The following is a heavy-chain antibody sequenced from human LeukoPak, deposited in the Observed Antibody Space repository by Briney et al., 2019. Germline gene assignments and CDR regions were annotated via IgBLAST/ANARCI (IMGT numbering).Heavy chain of an antibody. J-gene: IGHJ4*02. CDR3: ASLLVTTVTLG. CDR2: IHYSGST. CDR1: GGSISSSSYY. Sequence: DPSETLSLTCTVSGGSISSSSYYWGRIRQPPGKGLEWIGGIHYSGSTYYNSSLKSRVTISVISVDTSKKQFSLKLSSVTAADTAVYYCASLLVTTVTLGWGQGTLVTVSS. V-gene: IGHV4-39*01. D-gene: IGHD4-11*01.